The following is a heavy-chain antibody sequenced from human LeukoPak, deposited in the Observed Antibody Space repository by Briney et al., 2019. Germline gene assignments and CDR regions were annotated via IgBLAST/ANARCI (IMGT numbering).Heavy chain of an antibody. J-gene: IGHJ4*02. CDR3: ARGGQQLIDS. D-gene: IGHD6-13*01. V-gene: IGHV4-59*01. CDR1: GGSMNSFY. CDR2: TSYYGVT. Sequence: SETLSLTWAVSGGSMNSFYWTWIRQSPGKGLEYIVYTSYYGVTNYTPSLNGRVTISLGTSRNLFSLKLSPVTTADTAIYYCARGGQQLIDSWGQGTLVIVSS.